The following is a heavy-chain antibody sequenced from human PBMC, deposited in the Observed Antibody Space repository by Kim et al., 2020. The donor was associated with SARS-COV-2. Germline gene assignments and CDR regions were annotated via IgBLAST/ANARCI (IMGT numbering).Heavy chain of an antibody. CDR2: IYYSGST. CDR1: GGSISSYY. J-gene: IGHJ6*02. D-gene: IGHD1-26*01. CDR3: ARLGGVGATGPLDV. V-gene: IGHV4-59*08. Sequence: SETLSLTCTVSGGSISSYYWSWIRQPPGKGLEWIGYIYYSGSTNYNPSLKSRVTISVDTSKNQFSLKLSSVTAADTAVYYCARLGGVGATGPLDVWGQGTTVTVSS.